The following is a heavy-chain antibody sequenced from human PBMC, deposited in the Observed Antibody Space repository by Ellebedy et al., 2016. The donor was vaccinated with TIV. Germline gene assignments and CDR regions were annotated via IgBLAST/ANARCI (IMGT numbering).Heavy chain of an antibody. D-gene: IGHD3-3*01. CDR3: CSYDFWSGYHFDY. CDR1: GFTFSGSA. CDR2: IRSKANSYAT. V-gene: IGHV3-73*01. Sequence: GESLKISXAASGFTFSGSAMHWVRQASGKGLEWVGRIRSKANSYATAYAASVKGRFTISRDDSKNTAYLQMNSLKTEDTAVYYCCSYDFWSGYHFDYWGQGTLVTVSS. J-gene: IGHJ4*02.